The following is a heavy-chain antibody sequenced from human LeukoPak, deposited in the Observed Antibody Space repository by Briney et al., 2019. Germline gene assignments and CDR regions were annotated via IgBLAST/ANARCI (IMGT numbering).Heavy chain of an antibody. CDR3: AKDLAQGLGRTFDY. CDR1: GVTFISYG. D-gene: IGHD1-26*01. V-gene: IGHV3-30*02. CDR2: LRYDGSNK. J-gene: IGHJ4*02. Sequence: PGGSLRLSCAASGVTFISYGMHWVRQAPGKGLEWVAFLRYDGSNKYYADSAKGRFTTSRDNSKNTLYLQMNSLRAEHRAVYYSAKDLAQGLGRTFDYWGQGTLVTVSS.